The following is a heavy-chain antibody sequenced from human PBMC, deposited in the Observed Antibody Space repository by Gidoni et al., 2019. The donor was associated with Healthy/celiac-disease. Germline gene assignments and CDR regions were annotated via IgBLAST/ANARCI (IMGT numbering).Heavy chain of an antibody. Sequence: QVQLQESGPGLVKPSQTLSLTCTVSGGSISSGGYYWSWIRQHPGKGLECIGYIYYSGSTYYNPSLKSRVTISVDTSKNQFSLKLSSVTAADTAVYYCARSRGYCSGGSCYVGRGFDPWGQGTLVTVSS. D-gene: IGHD2-15*01. CDR3: ARSRGYCSGGSCYVGRGFDP. CDR2: IYYSGST. V-gene: IGHV4-31*03. CDR1: GGSISSGGYY. J-gene: IGHJ5*02.